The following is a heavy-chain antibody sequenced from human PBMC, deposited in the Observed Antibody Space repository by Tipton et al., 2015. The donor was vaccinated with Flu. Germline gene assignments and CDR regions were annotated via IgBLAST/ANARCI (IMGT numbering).Heavy chain of an antibody. CDR2: ISSSGSTI. D-gene: IGHD3-3*01. Sequence: QVQLVQSGGGLVKPGGYLRLSCAASGFTFSDDYMSWIRQAPGKGLEWVSHISSSGSTINYADSVKGRFTISRDNAKNSLYLQMNSLRAEDTAVYYCARDHPPSITVLGEITDYFGMDVWGQGTTVTVS. CDR1: GFTFSDDY. J-gene: IGHJ6*02. CDR3: ARDHPPSITVLGEITDYFGMDV. V-gene: IGHV3-11*01.